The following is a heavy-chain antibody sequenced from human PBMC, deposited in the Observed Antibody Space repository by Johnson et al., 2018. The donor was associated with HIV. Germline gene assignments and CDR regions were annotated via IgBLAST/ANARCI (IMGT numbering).Heavy chain of an antibody. V-gene: IGHV3-30-3*01. CDR1: GFTFSSYA. CDR3: ARDGGIGSTREDAFDI. CDR2: ISYDGSNK. Sequence: MQLVESGGGVVQPGKSLRLSCAASGFTFSSYAIHWVRQAPGKGLEWVAVISYDGSNKYYADSVKGRFTISRDTSKNTLYLQMNSLRAEDTAVYYCARDGGIGSTREDAFDIWGQGTMV. D-gene: IGHD2-2*01. J-gene: IGHJ3*02.